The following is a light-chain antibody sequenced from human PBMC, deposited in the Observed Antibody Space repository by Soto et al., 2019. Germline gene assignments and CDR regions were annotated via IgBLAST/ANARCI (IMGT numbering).Light chain of an antibody. CDR2: DDN. CDR1: SSNIGGNS. V-gene: IGLV1-51*01. CDR3: GSWDSSLSAYL. J-gene: IGLJ1*01. Sequence: QSVVTQPHSVSAAPGQKVTISCSGSSSNIGGNSVSWYQQLPGTAPKLLTYDDNKRPSGIPDRFSGSKSGTSATLGITGFQTGDEADYYCGSWDSSLSAYLCRTGTEVTVL.